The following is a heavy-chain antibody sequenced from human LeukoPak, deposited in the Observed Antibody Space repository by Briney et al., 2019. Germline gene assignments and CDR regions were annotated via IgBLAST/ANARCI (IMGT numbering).Heavy chain of an antibody. CDR3: AKSDYYDSSGYYYGSDY. J-gene: IGHJ4*02. Sequence: GGSLRLSWGACGFTFSSYAMTWVRQARGRGVEWVSGISGSGGSTYYADSVKGRFPISRDNSKNPLYVQMNSLRAEDTAVYYCAKSDYYDSSGYYYGSDYWGQGTLVTVSS. CDR2: ISGSGGST. CDR1: GFTFSSYA. D-gene: IGHD3-22*01. V-gene: IGHV3-23*01.